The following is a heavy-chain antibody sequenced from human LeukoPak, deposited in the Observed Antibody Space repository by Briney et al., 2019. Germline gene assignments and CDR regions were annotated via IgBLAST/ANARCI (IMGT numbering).Heavy chain of an antibody. J-gene: IGHJ6*02. Sequence: ASVKVSCKASGGTFSSYAISWVRQAPGQGLEWMGGIIPIFGTANYAQKFQGRVTITADESTSTAYMELSSLRSEDTAVYYCAKVDYDFWSGYYRTTSLGMDVWGQGTTVTVSS. CDR1: GGTFSSYA. CDR2: IIPIFGTA. D-gene: IGHD3-3*01. V-gene: IGHV1-69*13. CDR3: AKVDYDFWSGYYRTTSLGMDV.